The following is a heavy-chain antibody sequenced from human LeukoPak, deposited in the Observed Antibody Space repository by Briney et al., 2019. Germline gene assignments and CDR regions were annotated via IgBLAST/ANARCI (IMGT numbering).Heavy chain of an antibody. D-gene: IGHD3-16*01. CDR1: AFTFGDYA. V-gene: IGHV3-49*04. CDR2: IRSKAYAGTT. J-gene: IGHJ4*02. CDR3: TRRGGISPLDY. Sequence: PGGSLRLSCTASAFTFGDYAMSFVRQAPGKGLEWVGFIRSKAYAGTTEYAASVQGSFTISRDDSKSIAYLQMTSLKTEDTAVYYCTRRGGISPLDYWGQGALVTVSS.